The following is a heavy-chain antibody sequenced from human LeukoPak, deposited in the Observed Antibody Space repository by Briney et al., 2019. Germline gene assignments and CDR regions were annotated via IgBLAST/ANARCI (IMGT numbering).Heavy chain of an antibody. D-gene: IGHD2-2*01. Sequence: SETLSLTCTVSGGSISSGGYYWSWIRQHPGKGLEWIGYIYYSGSTYYNPSLKSRVTISVDTSRNQFSLKLSSVTAADTAVYYCARDGGYCSSTSCQNWVDPWGQGTLVTVSS. CDR2: IYYSGST. J-gene: IGHJ5*02. CDR1: GGSISSGGYY. V-gene: IGHV4-31*03. CDR3: ARDGGYCSSTSCQNWVDP.